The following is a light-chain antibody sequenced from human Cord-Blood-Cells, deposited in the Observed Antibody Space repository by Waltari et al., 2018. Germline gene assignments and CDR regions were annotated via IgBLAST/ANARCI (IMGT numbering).Light chain of an antibody. CDR2: ETS. CDR3: QQYDNLHT. Sequence: DIQMPQPPSSLSASVGDRVPITCQASQDISNYLNWYQQNPGKAPKLLIYETSNLETGVPSRFSGSGSGTDFTFTISSLQPEDIATYYCQQYDNLHTFGQGTKLEIK. J-gene: IGKJ2*01. V-gene: IGKV1-33*01. CDR1: QDISNY.